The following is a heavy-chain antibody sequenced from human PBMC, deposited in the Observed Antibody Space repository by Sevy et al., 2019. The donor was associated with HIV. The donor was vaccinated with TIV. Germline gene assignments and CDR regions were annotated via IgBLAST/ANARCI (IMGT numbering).Heavy chain of an antibody. D-gene: IGHD5-18*01. CDR3: ARARSPDTAMVEFDY. J-gene: IGHJ4*02. CDR1: GGSVSSGSYY. CDR2: IYYSWST. V-gene: IGHV4-61*01. Sequence: SETLSLTCTVSGGSVSSGSYYWSWIRQPPGKGLEWIGYIYYSWSTNYNPSLKSRVTISVDTSKNQFSLKLSSVTAADTAVYYCARARSPDTAMVEFDYWGQGTLVTVSS.